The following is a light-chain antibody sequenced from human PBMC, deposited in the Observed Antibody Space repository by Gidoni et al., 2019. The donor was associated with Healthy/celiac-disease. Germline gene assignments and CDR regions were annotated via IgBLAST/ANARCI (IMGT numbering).Light chain of an antibody. CDR3: QQYYSPPLT. V-gene: IGKV4-1*01. CDR1: QSVLYSCNNRNY. J-gene: IGKJ4*02. Sequence: DIVMTQPPDPLAASLGERATTNRKSSQSVLYSCNNRNYLAWYQQKPGQPPKLLIYWASTRDSGVPDRFSGSGSGTDFTLTISSLQAGDVAVYYCQQYYSPPLTFXGXTKVEIK. CDR2: WAS.